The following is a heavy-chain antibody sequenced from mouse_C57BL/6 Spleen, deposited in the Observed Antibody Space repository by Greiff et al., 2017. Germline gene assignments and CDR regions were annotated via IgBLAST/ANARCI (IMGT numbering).Heavy chain of an antibody. CDR2: IYPGGGYT. J-gene: IGHJ4*01. Sequence: QVQLQQSGAELVRPGTSVKMSCKASGYTFTNYWIGWAKQRPGHGLEWIGDIYPGGGYTNYNEKFKGKATLTAEKSSSTAYMQFSSLTSEDSAIYYCAIITTADYYAMDYWGQGTSVTVSS. CDR1: GYTFTNYW. D-gene: IGHD1-1*01. V-gene: IGHV1-63*01. CDR3: AIITTADYYAMDY.